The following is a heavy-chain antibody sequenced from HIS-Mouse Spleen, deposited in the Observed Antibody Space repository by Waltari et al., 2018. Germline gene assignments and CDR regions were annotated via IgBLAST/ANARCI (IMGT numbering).Heavy chain of an antibody. CDR3: ARGFVLTGSGGGNWFDP. J-gene: IGHJ5*02. D-gene: IGHD3-9*01. CDR1: GGSFSGYY. CDR2: INHSGST. Sequence: QVQLQQWGAGLLKPSETLSLTCAVYGGSFSGYYWSWIRPPPGKGLEWIGEINHSGSTNYNPSLKSRVTISVDTSKNQFSLKLSSVTAADTAVYYCARGFVLTGSGGGNWFDPWGQGTLVTVSS. V-gene: IGHV4-34*01.